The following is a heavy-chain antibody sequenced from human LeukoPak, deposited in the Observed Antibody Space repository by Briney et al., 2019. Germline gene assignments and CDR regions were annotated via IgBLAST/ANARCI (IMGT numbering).Heavy chain of an antibody. CDR1: GGSISSGGYY. CDR2: IYHSGST. Sequence: PSETLSLTCTVSGGSISSGGYYWSWIRQPPGKGLEWIGYIYHSGSTYYNPSLKSRVTISVDRSKNQFSLKLSSVTAADTAVYYCAREYCSSTSCYGGYYMDVWGKGTTVTVSS. J-gene: IGHJ6*03. CDR3: AREYCSSTSCYGGYYMDV. V-gene: IGHV4-30-2*01. D-gene: IGHD2-2*01.